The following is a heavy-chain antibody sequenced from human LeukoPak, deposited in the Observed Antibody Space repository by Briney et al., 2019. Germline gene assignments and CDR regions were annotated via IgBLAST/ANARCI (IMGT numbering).Heavy chain of an antibody. Sequence: PGGSLRLSCAASGFTFSSYEMNWVRQAPGRGLEWVSYIYSGDTTIYYADSVRGRFTISRDNAKNTLYLQMNSLRAEGTAVYYCARISRIAVASFDLWGQGTLVTVSS. V-gene: IGHV3-48*03. J-gene: IGHJ4*02. D-gene: IGHD6-19*01. CDR2: IYSGDTTI. CDR1: GFTFSSYE. CDR3: ARISRIAVASFDL.